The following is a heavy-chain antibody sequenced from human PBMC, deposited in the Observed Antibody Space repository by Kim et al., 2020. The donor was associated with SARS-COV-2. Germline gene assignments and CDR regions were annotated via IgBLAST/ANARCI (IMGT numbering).Heavy chain of an antibody. D-gene: IGHD6-6*01. V-gene: IGHV5-51*01. J-gene: IGHJ5*02. Sequence: YSPSFQGQVTISADKSISTAYLQWSSLKASDTAMYYCARRGAARLGWFDPWGQGTLVTVSS. CDR3: ARRGAARLGWFDP.